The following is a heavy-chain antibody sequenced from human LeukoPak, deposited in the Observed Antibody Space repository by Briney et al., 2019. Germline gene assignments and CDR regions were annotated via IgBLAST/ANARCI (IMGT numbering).Heavy chain of an antibody. CDR2: ITGNGGNT. CDR3: AKKGGDDYGSGTYLAFDY. D-gene: IGHD3-10*01. CDR1: GLTFSNYA. Sequence: GGSLRLSCAASGLTFSNYAMSSVRHAPGRGLEWVSAITGNGGNTHYADSVKGRFTISRDNSKNTVYLQMNSLRAEDTAIYYCAKKGGDDYGSGTYLAFDYWGQGTLVTVSS. V-gene: IGHV3-23*01. J-gene: IGHJ4*02.